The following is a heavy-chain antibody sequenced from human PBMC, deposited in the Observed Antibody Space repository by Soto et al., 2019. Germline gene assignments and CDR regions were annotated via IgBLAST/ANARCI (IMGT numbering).Heavy chain of an antibody. CDR3: TRDSSSWSNYYYYYGMDV. J-gene: IGHJ6*02. CDR1: GGTFSSYA. V-gene: IGHV1-69*13. D-gene: IGHD6-13*01. Sequence: SVKVSCTASGGTFSSYASSWVRQAPGQGLEWMGGIIPIFGTANYAQKFQGRVTITADESTSTAYMELSSLRSEDTAVYYCTRDSSSWSNYYYYYGMDVWGQGTTVTVSS. CDR2: IIPIFGTA.